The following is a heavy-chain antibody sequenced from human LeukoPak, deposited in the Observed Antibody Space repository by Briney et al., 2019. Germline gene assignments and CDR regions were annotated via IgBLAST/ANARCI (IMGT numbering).Heavy chain of an antibody. CDR2: ISYDGSNK. CDR1: GFTFSSYG. Sequence: QPGRSLRLSCAASGFTFSSYGMHWVRQAPGKGLEWVAVISYDGSNKYYADSVKGRFTISRDNSKNTLYLQMNSLRAEDTAVYYCAKDGYCGGGSCYNFDYWGQGTLVTVSS. V-gene: IGHV3-30*18. J-gene: IGHJ4*02. D-gene: IGHD2-15*01. CDR3: AKDGYCGGGSCYNFDY.